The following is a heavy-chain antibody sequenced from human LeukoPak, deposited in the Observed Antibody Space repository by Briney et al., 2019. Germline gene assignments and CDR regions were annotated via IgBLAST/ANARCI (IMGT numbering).Heavy chain of an antibody. CDR3: ARRIQGMAPYYFDY. D-gene: IGHD5-24*01. J-gene: IGHJ4*02. Sequence: QPGGSLRPSCTASGFTFSSYWMHWVRQAPGKGLVWVSRINSDGGSTSYADSVKGRFTISRDNAKNTLYLQMNSLRAEDTAVYYCARRIQGMAPYYFDYWGQGTLVTVSS. V-gene: IGHV3-74*01. CDR2: INSDGGST. CDR1: GFTFSSYW.